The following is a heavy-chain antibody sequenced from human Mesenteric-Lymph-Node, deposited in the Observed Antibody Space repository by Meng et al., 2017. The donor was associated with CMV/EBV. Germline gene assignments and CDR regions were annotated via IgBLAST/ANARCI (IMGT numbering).Heavy chain of an antibody. V-gene: IGHV1-8*01. CDR3: ARDLPLGYDFWSGYYRGRTYYYGMDV. CDR1: GYTFTSYD. Sequence: ASVMVSCKASGYTFTSYDINWGRQATGQGREWRGWMNPNSGNTGYAQKFQGRVTMTRNTSISTAYMELSSLRSDDTAVYYCARDLPLGYDFWSGYYRGRTYYYGMDVWGQGTTVTVSS. J-gene: IGHJ6*02. D-gene: IGHD3-3*01. CDR2: MNPNSGNT.